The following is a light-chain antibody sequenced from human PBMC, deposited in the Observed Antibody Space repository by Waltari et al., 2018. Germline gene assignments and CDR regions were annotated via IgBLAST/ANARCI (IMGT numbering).Light chain of an antibody. CDR3: QHYVTLPVT. Sequence: ETVLPQSPGTLSLSPGARATLSCRAGQSVSRTLAWYQQKPGQAPSLLLYGASIRATGIPDRFSGSGSGTDFSLTISRLEPEDFAVYYCQHYVTLPVTFGQGTKVEIK. J-gene: IGKJ1*01. CDR2: GAS. V-gene: IGKV3-20*01. CDR1: QSVSRT.